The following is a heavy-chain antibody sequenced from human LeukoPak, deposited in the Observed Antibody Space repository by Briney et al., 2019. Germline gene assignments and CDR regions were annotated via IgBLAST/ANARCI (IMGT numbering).Heavy chain of an antibody. Sequence: GGSLRLSCAASGFSFSGYWMTWVRQAPGKGLEWVANIKQDGSETSYVTSVGSRFTISRDNAKNSLYLQMNNLRVEDTAVYFCAREEVKSFDNWGQGTLVTVSS. J-gene: IGHJ4*02. CDR2: IKQDGSET. CDR1: GFSFSGYW. CDR3: AREEVKSFDN. V-gene: IGHV3-7*03.